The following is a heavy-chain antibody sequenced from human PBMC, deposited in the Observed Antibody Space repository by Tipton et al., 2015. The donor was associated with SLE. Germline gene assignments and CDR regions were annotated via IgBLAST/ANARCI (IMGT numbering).Heavy chain of an antibody. D-gene: IGHD3-3*01. CDR3: VYYAFWRGHSS. CDR1: GFSFGHFA. J-gene: IGHJ5*02. Sequence: SLRLSCSASGFSFGHFAMHWVRQAPGKGLATVSAINNNGFRTYYADSVKGRFTISRDNPNNTLFLQMSSLKTEDTAVYYCVYYAFWRGHSSWGQGTLVSVSS. CDR2: INNNGFRT. V-gene: IGHV3-64D*06.